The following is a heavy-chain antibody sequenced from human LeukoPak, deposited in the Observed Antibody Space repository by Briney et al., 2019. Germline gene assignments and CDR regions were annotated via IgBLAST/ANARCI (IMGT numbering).Heavy chain of an antibody. CDR3: IRDFRSADL. CDR2: INWNGGST. Sequence: RSGGSLRLSCAASGFTFDDYGMSWVRQAPGKGLEWVSGINWNGGSTGYADSVKGRFTISRDNAKNTVYLEMNSLSVEDTATYYCIRDFRSADLWGQGTLVTVTS. J-gene: IGHJ5*02. V-gene: IGHV3-20*04. CDR1: GFTFDDYG.